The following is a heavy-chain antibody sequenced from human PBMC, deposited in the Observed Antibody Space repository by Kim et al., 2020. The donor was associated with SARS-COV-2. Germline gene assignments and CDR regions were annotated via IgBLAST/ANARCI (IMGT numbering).Heavy chain of an antibody. CDR3: AKSGLVSRTYFPYYFDS. J-gene: IGHJ4*02. CDR2: ISGSGGST. V-gene: IGHV3-23*01. D-gene: IGHD3-10*01. CDR1: GFTFSSYV. Sequence: GGSLRLSCEASGFTFSSYVMSWVRQTPGKGLEWVSAISGSGGSTYYADSVKGRFTISRDNSKNTLSLQMDSLRAEDTAVYYCAKSGLVSRTYFPYYFDSWGQGPLVTVSS.